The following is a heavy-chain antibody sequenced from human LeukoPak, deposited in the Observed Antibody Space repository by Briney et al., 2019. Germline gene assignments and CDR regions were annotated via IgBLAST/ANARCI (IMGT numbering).Heavy chain of an antibody. CDR2: IKQDGSEK. CDR3: AREESGIAAAGTVDY. V-gene: IGHV3-7*04. D-gene: IGHD6-13*01. Sequence: GGSLRLSCATSGFTFSSFTMSWVRQAPGKGLEWVANIKQDGSEKYYVDSVKGRFTISRDNAKNSLYLQMNSLRAEDTAVYYCAREESGIAAAGTVDYWGQGTLVTVSS. CDR1: GFTFSSFT. J-gene: IGHJ4*02.